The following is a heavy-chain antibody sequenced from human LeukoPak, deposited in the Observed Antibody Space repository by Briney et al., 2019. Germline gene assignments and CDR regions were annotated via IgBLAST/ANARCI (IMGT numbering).Heavy chain of an antibody. D-gene: IGHD5-18*01. J-gene: IGHJ6*03. V-gene: IGHV3-23*01. CDR1: GFTFSNYW. CDR2: ISGSGGST. CDR3: AKGGQLWLFGGYMDV. Sequence: PGGSLRLSCAASGFTFSNYWMSWVRQAPGKGLEWVSAISGSGGSTYYADSVKGRFTISRDNSKNTLYLQMNSLRAEDTAVYYCAKGGQLWLFGGYMDVWGKGTTVTVSS.